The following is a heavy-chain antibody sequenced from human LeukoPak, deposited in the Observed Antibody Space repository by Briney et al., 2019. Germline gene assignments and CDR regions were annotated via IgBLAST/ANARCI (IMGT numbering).Heavy chain of an antibody. CDR2: INPNSGGT. CDR1: GYTFTAYY. CDR3: ARDDSSDY. J-gene: IGHJ4*02. D-gene: IGHD3-22*01. Sequence: ASVKVSSTASGYTFTAYYMHSVRQAPGQGLEWMGWINPNSGGTNYAQKFQGRVTMTSDTSISTAYMELSRLRSDDTAVYYWARDDSSDYWGQGALVTVSS. V-gene: IGHV1-2*02.